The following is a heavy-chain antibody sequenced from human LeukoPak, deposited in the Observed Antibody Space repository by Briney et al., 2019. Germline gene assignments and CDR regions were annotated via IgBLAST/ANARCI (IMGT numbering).Heavy chain of an antibody. Sequence: SVKVSCKASGGTFSRYAISWVRQAPGQGLEWMGRIITIFGAANYAQKFQGRVTITTDESTSTAYMELSSLRSEDTAVYYCARASYDSSGYYYPDAFDIWGQGTMVTVSS. CDR2: IITIFGAA. V-gene: IGHV1-69*05. CDR3: ARASYDSSGYYYPDAFDI. CDR1: GGTFSRYA. D-gene: IGHD3-22*01. J-gene: IGHJ3*02.